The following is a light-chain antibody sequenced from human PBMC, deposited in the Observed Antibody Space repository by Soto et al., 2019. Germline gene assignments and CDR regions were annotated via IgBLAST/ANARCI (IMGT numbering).Light chain of an antibody. CDR3: AAWDDSLNGVV. CDR1: SSNIGSDS. J-gene: IGLJ2*01. CDR2: GNN. Sequence: QSVLTQPPSASGTPGQRVTISCSGSSSNIGSDSVNWYQQLPGTAPKLLIYGNNQRPSGVPDRLSGSKSGTSASLAISGLQSEDEADYYCAAWDDSLNGVVFGGGTQLTVL. V-gene: IGLV1-44*01.